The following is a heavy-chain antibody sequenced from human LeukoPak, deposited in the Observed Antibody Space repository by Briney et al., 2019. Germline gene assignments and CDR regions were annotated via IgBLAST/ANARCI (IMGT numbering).Heavy chain of an antibody. CDR1: GYTFTDYF. V-gene: IGHV1-2*02. CDR2: INPSSGGT. D-gene: IGHD3-22*01. Sequence: ASVKVSCKASGYTFTDYFMHWVRQAPGQVPEWMGYINPSSGGTNFAQKFQGRVTMTRDTSISTAYMELSRLRSDDTAVYYCANYDSSGYRDYWGQGTLVTVSS. CDR3: ANYDSSGYRDY. J-gene: IGHJ4*02.